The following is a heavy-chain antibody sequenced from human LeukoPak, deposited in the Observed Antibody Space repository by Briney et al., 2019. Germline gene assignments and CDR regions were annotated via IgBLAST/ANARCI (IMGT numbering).Heavy chain of an antibody. CDR3: ARDHHSYGFYYYYYYMDV. D-gene: IGHD5-18*01. CDR2: IYYSGST. J-gene: IGHJ6*03. CDR1: GGSFSGYY. V-gene: IGHV4-59*01. Sequence: PSETLSLTCAVYGGSFSGYYWSWIRQPPGKGLEWIGYIYYSGSTNYNPSLKSRVTISVDTSKNQFSLKLSSVTAADTAVYYCARDHHSYGFYYYYYYMDVWGKGTTVTVSS.